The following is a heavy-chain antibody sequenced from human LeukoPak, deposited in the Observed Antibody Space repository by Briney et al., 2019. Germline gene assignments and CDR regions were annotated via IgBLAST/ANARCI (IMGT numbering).Heavy chain of an antibody. CDR1: GGSFSGYY. J-gene: IGHJ6*03. D-gene: IGHD6-19*01. CDR2: INHSGST. CDR3: ARHAGYSSGWRYYYYYYMDV. Sequence: PSETLSLTCAVYGGSFSGYYWSWIRQPPGKGLEWIGEINHSGSTNYSPSLKSRVTISVDTSKNQFSLKLSSVTAADTAVYYCARHAGYSSGWRYYYYYYMDVWGKGTTVTISS. V-gene: IGHV4-34*01.